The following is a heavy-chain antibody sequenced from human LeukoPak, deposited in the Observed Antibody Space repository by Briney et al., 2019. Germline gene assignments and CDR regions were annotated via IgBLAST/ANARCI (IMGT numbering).Heavy chain of an antibody. J-gene: IGHJ6*02. V-gene: IGHV3-30*18. CDR1: GFTSSSYG. Sequence: GRSLRLSCAASGFTSSSYGMHWVRQAPGKGLVWVAVISYDGSNKYYADSVKGRFTISRDNSKNTLYLQMNSLRAEDTAVYYCAKEIVRYQLLYGMDVWGQGTTVTVSS. D-gene: IGHD2-2*01. CDR2: ISYDGSNK. CDR3: AKEIVRYQLLYGMDV.